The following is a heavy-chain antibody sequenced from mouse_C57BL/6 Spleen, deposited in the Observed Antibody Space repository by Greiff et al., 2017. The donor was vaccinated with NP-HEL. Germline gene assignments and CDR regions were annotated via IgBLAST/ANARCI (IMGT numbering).Heavy chain of an antibody. V-gene: IGHV1-80*01. Sequence: QVQLKQSGAELVKPGASVKISCKASGYAFSSYWMNWVKQRPGKGLEWIGQIYPGDGDTNYNGKFKGKATLTADKSSSTAYMQLSSLTSEDSAVYFCARGGAQAHAMDYWGQGTSVTVSS. CDR1: GYAFSSYW. J-gene: IGHJ4*01. CDR3: ARGGAQAHAMDY. CDR2: IYPGDGDT. D-gene: IGHD3-2*02.